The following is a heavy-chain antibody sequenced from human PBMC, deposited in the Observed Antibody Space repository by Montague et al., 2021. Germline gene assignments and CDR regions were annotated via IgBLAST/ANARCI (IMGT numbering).Heavy chain of an antibody. V-gene: IGHV4-39*01. CDR3: ARGPMRCWFDP. J-gene: IGHJ5*02. CDR2: IYYSGST. CDR1: GGSISSSSYY. Sequence: SETLSLTCTVSGGSISSSSYYWVWIRQPPGKGLEWIGSIYYSGSTYYNPSLKSRLTISVDTSKNQFSLRLTSVTAADTAVYYCARGPMRCWFDPWGPGTSVTVSS.